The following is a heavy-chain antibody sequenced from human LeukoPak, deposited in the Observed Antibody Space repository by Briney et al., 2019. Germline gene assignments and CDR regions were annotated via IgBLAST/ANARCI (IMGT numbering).Heavy chain of an antibody. CDR1: GDSVSSNSAA. D-gene: IGHD2-21*02. CDR3: AREGGYSGYDWAYCGGDCYIDY. CDR2: TYYRSKWYN. V-gene: IGHV6-1*01. Sequence: SQTLSLTCAISGDSVSSNSAAWNWIRQFPSRGLELLGRTYYRSKWYNDYAVSVKSRITINPDTSKNQFSLQLNSVTPEDTAVYYCAREGGYSGYDWAYCGGDCYIDYWGQGTLVTISS. J-gene: IGHJ4*02.